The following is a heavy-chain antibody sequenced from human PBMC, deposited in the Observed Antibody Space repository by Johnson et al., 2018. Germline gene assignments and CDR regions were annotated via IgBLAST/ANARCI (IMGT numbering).Heavy chain of an antibody. CDR3: ARADSRSSGTDYYVGMDV. J-gene: IGHJ6*02. Sequence: QVQLVESGAEVKKPGSSVKVSCKASGGTFSSYAISWVRQAPGQGLEWMGGIIPIFGTANYAQKFQGRVTITADESTSTAYMELSSLRSVDSAVYYCARADSRSSGTDYYVGMDVWGQGTTVTVSS. D-gene: IGHD6-6*01. V-gene: IGHV1-69*01. CDR1: GGTFSSYA. CDR2: IIPIFGTA.